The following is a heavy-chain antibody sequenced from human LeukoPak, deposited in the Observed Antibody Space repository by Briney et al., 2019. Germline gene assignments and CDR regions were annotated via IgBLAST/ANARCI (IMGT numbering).Heavy chain of an antibody. CDR3: AKDRQVAASYYYYGMDV. J-gene: IGHJ6*02. Sequence: PGGSLRLSCAASGFTFSSYAMHWVRQAPGKGLEWVAVISYDGSNKYYADSVKGRFTISRDNSKNTLYLQMNSLRAEDTAVYYCAKDRQVAASYYYYGMDVWGQGTTVTVSS. V-gene: IGHV3-30-3*01. CDR2: ISYDGSNK. D-gene: IGHD6-19*01. CDR1: GFTFSSYA.